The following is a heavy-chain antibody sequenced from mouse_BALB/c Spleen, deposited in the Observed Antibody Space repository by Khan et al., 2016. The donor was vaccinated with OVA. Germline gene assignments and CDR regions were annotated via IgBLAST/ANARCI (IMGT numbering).Heavy chain of an antibody. CDR3: ARSTYRFAFVY. Sequence: EVQLQESGPSLVKPSQTLSLTCSVTGDSITSGYWHWIRKFPGNKLEYMGHIIYTGSTYYNQSLKSRISITRHTSENQYYLQLNSVTDEDTATYYCARSTYRFAFVYWGQGTLVTVSA. J-gene: IGHJ3*01. D-gene: IGHD2-14*01. CDR1: GDSITSGY. V-gene: IGHV3-8*02. CDR2: IIYTGST.